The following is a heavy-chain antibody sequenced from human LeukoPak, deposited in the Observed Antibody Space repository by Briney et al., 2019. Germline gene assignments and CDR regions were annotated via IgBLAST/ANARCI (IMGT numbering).Heavy chain of an antibody. CDR2: IYYSGST. J-gene: IGHJ6*04. D-gene: IGHD6-13*01. CDR3: ARAAAGGCYYYGMDV. CDR1: GGYIRSGGYY. Sequence: SQTLSHTCTVSGGYIRSGGYYWSWIRQHPGKGLEWIGYIYYSGSTYYNPSLKSRVTISVDTSKNQFSLKLSSVTAADTAVYYCARAAAGGCYYYGMDVWGKGTTVTVSS. V-gene: IGHV4-31*03.